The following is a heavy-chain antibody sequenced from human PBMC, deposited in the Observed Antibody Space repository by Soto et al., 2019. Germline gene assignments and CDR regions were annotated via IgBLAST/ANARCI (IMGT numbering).Heavy chain of an antibody. J-gene: IGHJ6*02. CDR2: VYRTGAT. D-gene: IGHD2-2*01. CDR1: GGSIGSGGFP. CDR3: ARDSYAMSSFALDV. V-gene: IGHV4-30-2*06. Sequence: QVQLQESGSGLVETFQTLSLTCTVSGGSIGSGGFPWTWIRQSTGKGLEWIGYVYRTGATSYNPSLEGRARISVDPSRNQFTLKLKSVTPADTAVYFCARDSYAMSSFALDVWGRGTAVTVSS.